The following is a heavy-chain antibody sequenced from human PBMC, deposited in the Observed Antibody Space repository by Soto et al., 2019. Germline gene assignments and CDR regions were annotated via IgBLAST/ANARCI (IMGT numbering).Heavy chain of an antibody. J-gene: IGHJ4*02. CDR1: GGSVSSSTW. CDR2: IYYSGST. V-gene: IGHV4-4*02. D-gene: IGHD4-17*01. CDR3: VHHGGDPYCHGF. Sequence: SDSLSLTCAVSGGSVSSSTWWSRVSQPPGKALEWLGVIYYSGSTNYNPSLNSRVTMSADQSKNASSLRLTSVTAAHTAVYYCVHHGGDPYCHGFWGQRSLVTVSS.